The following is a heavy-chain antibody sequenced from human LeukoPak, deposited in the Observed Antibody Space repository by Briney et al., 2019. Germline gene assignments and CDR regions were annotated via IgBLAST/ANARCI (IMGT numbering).Heavy chain of an antibody. D-gene: IGHD1-26*01. J-gene: IGHJ4*02. CDR1: SGSINSYY. Sequence: SETLSLTCTVSSGSINSYYWGWVGQPPGKGLEWIGRIYTTGTTQYNPSLQSRVTMSVDTSTKQFSLNLRSMTAAATAVYSCGRQRYTASYYFLDYWSQGTLVAVS. CDR2: IYTTGTT. V-gene: IGHV4-4*07. CDR3: GRQRYTASYYFLDY.